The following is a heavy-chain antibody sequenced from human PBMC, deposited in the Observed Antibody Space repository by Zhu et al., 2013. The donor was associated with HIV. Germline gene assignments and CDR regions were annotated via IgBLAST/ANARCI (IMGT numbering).Heavy chain of an antibody. CDR1: GYTFTGHY. J-gene: IGHJ3*01. V-gene: IGHV1-2*02. CDR2: FSPYGGAT. CDR3: ARDERALDV. Sequence: QAQLVQSGTEVMKPGASVKVSCKASGYTFTGHYIHWVRQAPGQGLEWMGWFSPYGGATNYAQKFQGRVSMTGDTTIHTAYMQLNRLVYDDTAVYYCARDERALDVWGQGTMVTISS. D-gene: IGHD6-25*01.